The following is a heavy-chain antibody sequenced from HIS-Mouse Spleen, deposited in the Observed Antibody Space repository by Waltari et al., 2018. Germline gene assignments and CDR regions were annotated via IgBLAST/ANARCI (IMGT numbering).Heavy chain of an antibody. J-gene: IGHJ4*02. Sequence: EVQLVESGGGLVQPGGSLRLSCAASGFTFSSYWMSWVRQAPGKGLGLRWVAKKKQDGRGKYYVDSVKGRFTISRDNAKNSLYLQRNSLRAEDTAVYYCAREPHYGGNSHFDYWGQGTLVTVSS. V-gene: IGHV3-7*01. D-gene: IGHD4-17*01. CDR3: AREPHYGGNSHFDY. CDR1: GFTFSSYW. CDR2: KKQDGRGK.